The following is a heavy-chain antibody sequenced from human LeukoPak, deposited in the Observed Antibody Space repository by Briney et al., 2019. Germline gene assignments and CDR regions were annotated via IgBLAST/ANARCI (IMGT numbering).Heavy chain of an antibody. CDR3: AGRIRGDYYYYMDV. CDR2: IIPIFGTA. V-gene: IGHV1-69*05. CDR1: GGTFSSYA. J-gene: IGHJ6*03. D-gene: IGHD1-14*01. Sequence: SVKVSCKASGGTFSSYAISWVRQAPGQGLEWMGGIIPIFGTANYAQKFQGRVTITTDESTSTAYMELSSPRSEDTAVYYCAGRIRGDYYYYMDVWGKGTTVTVSS.